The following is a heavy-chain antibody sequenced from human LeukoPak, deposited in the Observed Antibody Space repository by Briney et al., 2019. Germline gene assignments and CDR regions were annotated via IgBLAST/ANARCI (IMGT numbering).Heavy chain of an antibody. CDR3: ARDLHYYDSSGYYHKNNWFDP. J-gene: IGHJ5*02. D-gene: IGHD3-22*01. Sequence: GGSLRLSCAASGFTFSDYYMSWIRQAPGKGLEWVSYISSSGSTIYYADSVKGRFTISRDNAKNSLYLQMNSLRAEDTAVYYCARDLHYYDSSGYYHKNNWFDPGAREPWSPSPQ. CDR2: ISSSGSTI. V-gene: IGHV3-11*01. CDR1: GFTFSDYY.